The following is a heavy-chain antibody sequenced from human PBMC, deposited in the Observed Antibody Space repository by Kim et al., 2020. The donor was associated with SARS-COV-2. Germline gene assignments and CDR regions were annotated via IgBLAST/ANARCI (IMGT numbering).Heavy chain of an antibody. J-gene: IGHJ6*02. CDR2: ISSSSSYI. D-gene: IGHD3-9*01. CDR1: GFTFSSYS. CDR3: ARDFERRDILTGYYNYYYYYGMDV. Sequence: GGSLRLSCAASGFTFSSYSMNWVRQAPGKGLEWVSSISSSSSYIYYADSVKGRFTISRDNAKNSLYLQMNSLRAEDTAVYYCARDFERRDILTGYYNYYYYYGMDVWGQGTTVTVSS. V-gene: IGHV3-21*04.